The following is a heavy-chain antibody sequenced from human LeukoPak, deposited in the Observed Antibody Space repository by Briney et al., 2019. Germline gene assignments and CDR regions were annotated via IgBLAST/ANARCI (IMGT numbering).Heavy chain of an antibody. CDR3: ARGTFDYGDYISPLAEAEDY. CDR2: IIPIFGTA. Sequence: SVKVSCKASGYTFTGYYMHWVRQAPGQGLEWMGGIIPIFGTANYAQKFQGRVTITADESTSTAYMELSSLRSEDTAVYYCARGTFDYGDYISPLAEAEDYWGQGTLVTVSS. CDR1: GYTFTGYY. D-gene: IGHD4-17*01. V-gene: IGHV1-69*13. J-gene: IGHJ4*02.